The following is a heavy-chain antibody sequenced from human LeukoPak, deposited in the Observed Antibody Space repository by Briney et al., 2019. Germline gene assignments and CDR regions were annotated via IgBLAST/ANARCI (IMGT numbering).Heavy chain of an antibody. D-gene: IGHD6-6*01. V-gene: IGHV3-23*01. Sequence: GGSLRLSCAASGFTFSSYAMSWVRQAPGKGLEWVSSTVSRGTTQYADSVKGRFTISRDNSKNTLYLQMNSLRAEDTAVYYCARDPPSYSSFYFDYWGQGTLVTVSS. CDR1: GFTFSSYA. J-gene: IGHJ4*02. CDR2: TVSRGTT. CDR3: ARDPPSYSSFYFDY.